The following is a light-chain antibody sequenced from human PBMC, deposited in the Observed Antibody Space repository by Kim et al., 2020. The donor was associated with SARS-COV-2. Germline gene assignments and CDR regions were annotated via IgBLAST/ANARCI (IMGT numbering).Light chain of an antibody. Sequence: DIQMTQSPSSLSASLGDRVTITCRADQSISSHLSWYQQKPGRAPKLLISAASGLQSGVPSRFRGSGSGTDFTLTISGLQVEDFATYYCQQSYDIRQITFGQGTRLEIK. CDR2: AAS. J-gene: IGKJ5*01. CDR1: QSISSH. V-gene: IGKV1-39*01. CDR3: QQSYDIRQIT.